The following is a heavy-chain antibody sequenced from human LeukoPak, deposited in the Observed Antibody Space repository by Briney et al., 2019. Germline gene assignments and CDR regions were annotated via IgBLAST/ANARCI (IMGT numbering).Heavy chain of an antibody. CDR2: IYNTGST. V-gene: IGHV3-53*01. CDR1: GFTVSNNY. Sequence: GGSLRLSCAVSGFTVSNNYMSWVRQAPGKGLEWVSVIYNTGSTDYADSVKGRFTISRDNAKNSLYLQMNSLRAEDTAVYYCARDRDGYNFDYWGQGTLVTVSS. J-gene: IGHJ4*02. D-gene: IGHD5-24*01. CDR3: ARDRDGYNFDY.